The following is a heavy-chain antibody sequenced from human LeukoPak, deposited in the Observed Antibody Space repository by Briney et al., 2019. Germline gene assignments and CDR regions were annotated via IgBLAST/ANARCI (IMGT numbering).Heavy chain of an antibody. Sequence: PSETLSLTCTVSGGSISSSSYYWGWIRQPPGKGLEWIGSIYYSGSTYYNPSLKSRVTISVDTSKNQFSLKLSSVTAADTAVYYCAGPFHTIFGYYFDYWGQGTLVTVSS. CDR3: AGPFHTIFGYYFDY. V-gene: IGHV4-39*01. J-gene: IGHJ4*02. CDR1: GGSISSSSYY. CDR2: IYYSGST. D-gene: IGHD3-3*01.